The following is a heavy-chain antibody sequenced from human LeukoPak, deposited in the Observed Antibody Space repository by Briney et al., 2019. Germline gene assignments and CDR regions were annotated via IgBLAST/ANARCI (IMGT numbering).Heavy chain of an antibody. Sequence: SETLSLTCTVSGGSFSIYYWSWIRQPAGKGLEWIGRIYTSGSTNYNPSLKSRVTMSVDTSKNQFSLKLSSVTAADTAVYYCARVDGRYYYGSGSYSLALDAFDIWGQGTMVTVSS. J-gene: IGHJ3*02. CDR3: ARVDGRYYYGSGSYSLALDAFDI. V-gene: IGHV4-4*07. D-gene: IGHD3-10*01. CDR2: IYTSGST. CDR1: GGSFSIYY.